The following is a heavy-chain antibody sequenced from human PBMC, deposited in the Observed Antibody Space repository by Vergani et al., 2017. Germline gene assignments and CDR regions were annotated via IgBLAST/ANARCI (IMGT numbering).Heavy chain of an antibody. V-gene: IGHV3-9*01. CDR2: ISWNSGSI. D-gene: IGHD2-8*01. Sequence: EVQLVESGGGLVQPGRSLRLSCAASGFTFDDYAMHWVRQAPGQGLEWVSGISWNSGSIGYADSVKGRFTISRDNAKNSLYLQMNSLRAEDTALYYCAKDSGMVYASYFDYWGQGTLVTVSS. CDR1: GFTFDDYA. CDR3: AKDSGMVYASYFDY. J-gene: IGHJ4*02.